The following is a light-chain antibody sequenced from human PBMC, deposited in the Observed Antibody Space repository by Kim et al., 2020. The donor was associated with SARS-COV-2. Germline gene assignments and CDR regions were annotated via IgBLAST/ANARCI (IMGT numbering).Light chain of an antibody. Sequence: PGKPAKKAGGGNNIGCKRVHWYQRKAGQAPVLLIYYDSDRPSGIPERFSGSNSGNTATLTISGVEAGDEADYDCHLWDSGSNHWVFGGGTQLTVL. CDR2: YDS. V-gene: IGLV3-21*04. CDR3: HLWDSGSNHWV. CDR1: NIGCKR. J-gene: IGLJ3*02.